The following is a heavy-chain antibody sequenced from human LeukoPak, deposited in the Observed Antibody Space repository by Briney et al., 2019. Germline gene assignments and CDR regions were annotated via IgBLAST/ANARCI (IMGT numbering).Heavy chain of an antibody. Sequence: PGGSLRLSFAASGFTFDDYAMHWVRQAPGKGLEWVSLISWDGGSTYYADSVKGRFTISRDNSKNSLYLQMNSLRAEDTALYYCAKDSRIAARPHSYYYYYMDVWGKGTTVTVSS. CDR3: AKDSRIAARPHSYYYYYMDV. J-gene: IGHJ6*03. CDR1: GFTFDDYA. V-gene: IGHV3-43D*03. CDR2: ISWDGGST. D-gene: IGHD6-6*01.